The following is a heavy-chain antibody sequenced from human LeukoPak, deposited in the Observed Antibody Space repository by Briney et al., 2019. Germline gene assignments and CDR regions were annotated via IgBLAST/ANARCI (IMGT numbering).Heavy chain of an antibody. Sequence: GGSLRLSCAASGFIFSNNYMTWVRQAPGKGLEWVSAIYSGGSTYYSNSVKGRFTISRDNSKNSLYLQMTSLRDADTAVYYCARDPGYNYGFDYWGQGTLVTVSS. D-gene: IGHD5-18*01. CDR3: ARDPGYNYGFDY. CDR2: IYSGGST. CDR1: GFIFSNNY. J-gene: IGHJ4*02. V-gene: IGHV3-66*01.